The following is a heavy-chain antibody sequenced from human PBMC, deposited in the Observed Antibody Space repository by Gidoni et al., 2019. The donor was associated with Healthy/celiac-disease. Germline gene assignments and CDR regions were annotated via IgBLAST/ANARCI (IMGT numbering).Heavy chain of an antibody. CDR3: ARGGYDFWSGTFDI. CDR2: IYTSGST. CDR1: GGSISSYY. D-gene: IGHD3-3*01. Sequence: QVQLQQSGPGLLKPSETLSLTCTVPGGSISSYYWSWNRQPAGKGLEWIGRIYTSGSTNYNPSLKSRVTMSVDTSKSQFSLKLSSVTAADTAVYYCARGGYDFWSGTFDIWGQGTMVTVSS. V-gene: IGHV4-4*07. J-gene: IGHJ3*02.